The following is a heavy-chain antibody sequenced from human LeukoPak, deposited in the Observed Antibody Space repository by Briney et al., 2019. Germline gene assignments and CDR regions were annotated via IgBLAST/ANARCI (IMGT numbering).Heavy chain of an antibody. Sequence: GASVKVSCKASGYTFTDYYIHWVRQAPGQGLERMGYIYPKSGDTKYAQKFQGRVTMTRDTSITTAYMELTRLTSDDTAVYSCATIEGGAGTDWGQGTLVTVSS. V-gene: IGHV1-2*02. D-gene: IGHD6-19*01. CDR3: ATIEGGAGTD. CDR1: GYTFTDYY. CDR2: IYPKSGDT. J-gene: IGHJ4*02.